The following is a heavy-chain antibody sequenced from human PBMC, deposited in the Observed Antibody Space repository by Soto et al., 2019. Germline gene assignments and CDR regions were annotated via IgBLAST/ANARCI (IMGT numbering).Heavy chain of an antibody. Sequence: GGSLRLSCAASGFTFSNAWMSWVRQAPGKGLEWVGRIKSKTDGGTTDYAAPVKGRFTISRDDSKNTLYLQMNSLKTEDTAVYYCTTEPITIAVADAFDIWGQGTMVTVSS. CDR3: TTEPITIAVADAFDI. CDR1: GFTFSNAW. CDR2: IKSKTDGGTT. V-gene: IGHV3-15*01. J-gene: IGHJ3*02. D-gene: IGHD6-19*01.